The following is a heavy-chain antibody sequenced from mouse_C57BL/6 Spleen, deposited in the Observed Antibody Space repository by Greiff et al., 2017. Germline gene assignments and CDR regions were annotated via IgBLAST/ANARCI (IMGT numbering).Heavy chain of an antibody. CDR2: ISSGGDYI. CDR3: TRGYYDQAWFAY. J-gene: IGHJ3*01. Sequence: EVQLVESGEGLVKPGGSLKLSCAASGFTFSSYAMSWVRQTPEKRLEWVAYISSGGDYIYYADPVKGRFTISRDNARNTLYLQMSSLKSEDTAMYYCTRGYYDQAWFAYWGQGTLVTVSA. D-gene: IGHD2-4*01. V-gene: IGHV5-9-1*02. CDR1: GFTFSSYA.